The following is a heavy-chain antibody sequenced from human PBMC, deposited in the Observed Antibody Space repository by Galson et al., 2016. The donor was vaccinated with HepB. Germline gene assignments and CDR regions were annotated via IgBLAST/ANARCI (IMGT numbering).Heavy chain of an antibody. CDR3: AKERGSYARYNWFDP. CDR1: GFTFSSYA. V-gene: IGHV3-23*01. CDR2: ISGSGGST. D-gene: IGHD1-26*01. J-gene: IGHJ5*02. Sequence: SLRLSCAASGFTFSSYAMSWVRQAPGKGLEWVSSISGSGGSTYYADSVMGRFTISRDNSKNTLYLQMSSLRAEETAVYYCAKERGSYARYNWFDPWGRGTLVTVSS.